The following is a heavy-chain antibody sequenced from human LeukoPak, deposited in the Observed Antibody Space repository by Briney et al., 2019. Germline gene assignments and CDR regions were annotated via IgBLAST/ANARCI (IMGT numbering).Heavy chain of an antibody. D-gene: IGHD1-1*01. J-gene: IGHJ4*02. V-gene: IGHV4-59*08. CDR2: IYYSGST. CDR3: ARHSRLGTIDY. CDR1: GGSISSYY. Sequence: PSETLSLTCTVSGGSISSYYWSWIRQPPGKGLEWIGYIYYSGSTNYNPSLKSRVTIPVDTSKNQFSLKLSSVTAADTAVYYCARHSRLGTIDYWGQGTLVTVSS.